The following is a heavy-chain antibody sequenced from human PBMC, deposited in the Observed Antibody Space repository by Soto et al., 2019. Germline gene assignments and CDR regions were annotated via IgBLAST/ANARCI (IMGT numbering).Heavy chain of an antibody. J-gene: IGHJ6*02. CDR2: IIPIFGTA. Sequence: PRPQVKVSCKASGGTFSSYAISWVRQAPGQGLEWMGGIIPIFGTANYAQKFQGRVTITADESTSTAYMELSSLRSEDTAVYYCARISDVVVPAAIGREHYYYYGMDVWGQGTTVTVSS. V-gene: IGHV1-69*01. CDR3: ARISDVVVPAAIGREHYYYYGMDV. D-gene: IGHD2-2*02. CDR1: GGTFSSYA.